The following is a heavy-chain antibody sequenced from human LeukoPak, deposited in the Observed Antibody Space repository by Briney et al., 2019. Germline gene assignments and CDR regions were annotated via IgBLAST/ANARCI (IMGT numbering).Heavy chain of an antibody. D-gene: IGHD1/OR15-1a*01. Sequence: GGSLRLSCAASGFTFSSYSMNWVRQAPGKGLEWVSSISSSSSYTYYADSVKGRFTISRDNAKNSLYLQMNSLRAEDTAVYYCARFSGTTGHWGQGTLVTVSS. J-gene: IGHJ4*02. CDR1: GFTFSSYS. V-gene: IGHV3-21*01. CDR2: ISSSSSYT. CDR3: ARFSGTTGH.